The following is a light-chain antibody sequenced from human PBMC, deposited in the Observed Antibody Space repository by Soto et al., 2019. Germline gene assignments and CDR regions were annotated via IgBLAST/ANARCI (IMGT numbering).Light chain of an antibody. CDR2: GAS. V-gene: IGKV3-15*01. Sequence: EIVMTQSPATLSVSPGESATLSCRASQSVSGNLAWYQQKPGQAPRLLIYGASTRATGIPARFSGSGSGTEFALPIRSPQSEDFAVYYYQQYNNWLITFGQGTRLEIK. J-gene: IGKJ5*01. CDR3: QQYNNWLIT. CDR1: QSVSGN.